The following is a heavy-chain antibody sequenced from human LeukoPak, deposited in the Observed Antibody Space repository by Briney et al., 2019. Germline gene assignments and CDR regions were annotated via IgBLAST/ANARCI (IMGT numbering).Heavy chain of an antibody. V-gene: IGHV3-21*04. J-gene: IGHJ4*02. CDR3: ASPRGGSGSYYHFDY. D-gene: IGHD3-10*01. CDR1: GFTFSSYS. Sequence: GGSLRLSCAASGFTFSSYSMNWVRQAPGKGLEWVSSISSSSSYIYYADSVKGRFTISRDNAKNSLYLQMNSLRAEDTAVYYCASPRGGSGSYYHFDYWGQGTLVTVSS. CDR2: ISSSSSYI.